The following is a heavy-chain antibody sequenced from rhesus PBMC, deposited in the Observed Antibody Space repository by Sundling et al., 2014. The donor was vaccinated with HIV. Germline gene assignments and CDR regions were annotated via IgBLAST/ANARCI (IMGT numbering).Heavy chain of an antibody. V-gene: IGHV3-16*02. CDR3: SRDDLLEDYFDSGYYSDY. Sequence: VQLVESGGGLVQPGGSLRLSCAASGFTFSNYWMSWVRQAPGKGLDWVGFIKNKPDGGTAAYAESVKGRFTISRDDSKNTLYLEMSSLNTEDTAMYYCSRDDLLEDYFDSGYYSDYWGRGVLVTVSS. D-gene: IGHD3-28*01. CDR1: GFTFSNYW. J-gene: IGHJ4*01. CDR2: IKNKPDGGTA.